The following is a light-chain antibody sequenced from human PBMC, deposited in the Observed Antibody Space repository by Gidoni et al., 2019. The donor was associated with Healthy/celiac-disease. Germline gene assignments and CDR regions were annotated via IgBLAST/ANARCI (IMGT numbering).Light chain of an antibody. CDR2: LGS. CDR3: MKALQTPT. Sequence: DIVMTQSPLSLPVTPGEPASISCRSSQSLLHSNGYNYLDWYLQKPGQSPQLLIYLGSNRASGVPDRFSGSGSGKDFTLKISRVEAEDVGVYYCMKALQTPTFGPGTKVDIK. CDR1: QSLLHSNGYNY. V-gene: IGKV2-28*01. J-gene: IGKJ3*01.